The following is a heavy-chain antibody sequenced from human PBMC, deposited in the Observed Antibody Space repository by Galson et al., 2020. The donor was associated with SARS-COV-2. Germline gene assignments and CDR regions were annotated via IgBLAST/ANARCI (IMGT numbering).Heavy chain of an antibody. CDR1: GHTIRSGYY. D-gene: IGHD3-10*01. Sequence: ASETLSLTCSVSGHTIRSGYYWGWIRQSPGMGLEWIGSISHSGTTFYNPSLESRLSISIDTSKKQFSLNLRSVTAADTAVYYCATIVWFGTEAYIDYWGPGTLVTASS. J-gene: IGHJ4*02. V-gene: IGHV4-38-2*02. CDR3: ATIVWFGTEAYIDY. CDR2: ISHSGTT.